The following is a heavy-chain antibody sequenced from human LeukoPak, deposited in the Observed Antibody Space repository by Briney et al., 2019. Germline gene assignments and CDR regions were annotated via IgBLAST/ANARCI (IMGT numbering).Heavy chain of an antibody. CDR3: ARKYGDYYYYYGMDV. CDR1: GGTFSSYA. Sequence: SVKVSCKASGGTFSSYAISWVRQAPGQGLEWMGGIIPIFGTANYAQKFQGRVTITADESTSTAYMELSSLRSEDTAVYYCARKYGDYYYYYGMDVWGQGTTVTVSS. CDR2: IIPIFGTA. V-gene: IGHV1-69*01. D-gene: IGHD4-17*01. J-gene: IGHJ6*02.